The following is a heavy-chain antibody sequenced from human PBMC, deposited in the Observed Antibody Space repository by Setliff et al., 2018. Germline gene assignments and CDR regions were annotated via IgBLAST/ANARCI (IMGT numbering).Heavy chain of an antibody. CDR2: INHSGST. CDR1: GGSFSGYY. V-gene: IGHV4-34*01. CDR3: ARAPPNRYSGSYEYFYMDV. J-gene: IGHJ6*03. D-gene: IGHD1-26*01. Sequence: PSETLSLTCAVYGGSFSGYYWSWIRQPPGKGLAWIGEINHSGSTNYNPSLKSRVTISVDTSTNQFSLKLCSVTAADTAVYYCARAPPNRYSGSYEYFYMDVWGKGTTVTVSS.